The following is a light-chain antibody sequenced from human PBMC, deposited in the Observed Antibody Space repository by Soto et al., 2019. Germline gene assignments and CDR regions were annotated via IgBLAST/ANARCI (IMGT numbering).Light chain of an antibody. CDR1: QSISSAY. Sequence: EIVLTQSPGILSLSPGERATLSCRASQSISSAYIAWYQQKPGQTPRLLIYGPHTRAAGIPDRFSGSGSGTEFTLTISSLQSEDFAVYYCQQYNNWPPITFGQGTRLEIK. J-gene: IGKJ5*01. V-gene: IGKV3D-15*01. CDR3: QQYNNWPPIT. CDR2: GPH.